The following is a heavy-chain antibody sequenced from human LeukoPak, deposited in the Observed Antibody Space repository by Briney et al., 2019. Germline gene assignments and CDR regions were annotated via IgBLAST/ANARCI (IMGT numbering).Heavy chain of an antibody. V-gene: IGHV1-69*13. Sequence: LVKVSCTASGGTFSSYAISWVRQAPGQGLEWMGGIIPIFGTANYAQKFQGRVTITADESTSTAYMELSSLRSEDTAVYYCARAGRGPVAGTFDYWGQGTLVTVSS. CDR1: GGTFSSYA. CDR3: ARAGRGPVAGTFDY. J-gene: IGHJ4*02. D-gene: IGHD6-19*01. CDR2: IIPIFGTA.